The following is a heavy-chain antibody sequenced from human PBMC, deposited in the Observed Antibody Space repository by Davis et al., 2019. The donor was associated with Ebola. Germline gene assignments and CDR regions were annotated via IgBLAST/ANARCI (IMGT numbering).Heavy chain of an antibody. Sequence: AASVKVSCKASGYTFTGYYMHWVRQAPGQGLEWMGRINPNSGGTNYAQKFQGRVTMTRDTSISTAYMELSRLRSEDTAVYYCALLGYDILTGYRYFDYWGQGTLVTVSS. D-gene: IGHD3-9*01. CDR2: INPNSGGT. J-gene: IGHJ4*02. V-gene: IGHV1-2*06. CDR1: GYTFTGYY. CDR3: ALLGYDILTGYRYFDY.